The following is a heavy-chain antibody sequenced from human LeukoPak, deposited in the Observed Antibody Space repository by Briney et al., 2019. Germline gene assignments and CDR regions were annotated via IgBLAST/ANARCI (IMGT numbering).Heavy chain of an antibody. CDR3: ARLILTGYFDY. Sequence: GGSLRLSCAASGFTFSDYYMSWIRQAPGKGLEWVSYISGSGGTISYVDPVKGRFTISRDNAKNSLYLQMNSLRADDAAVYYCARLILTGYFDYWGQGILVTVSS. V-gene: IGHV3-11*01. CDR2: ISGSGGTI. CDR1: GFTFSDYY. D-gene: IGHD3-9*01. J-gene: IGHJ4*02.